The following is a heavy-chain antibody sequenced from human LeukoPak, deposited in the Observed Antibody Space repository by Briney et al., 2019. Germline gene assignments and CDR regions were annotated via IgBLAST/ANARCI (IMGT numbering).Heavy chain of an antibody. CDR1: GFIFSSYH. CDR3: ASNSLTRAKGTDY. D-gene: IGHD3-9*01. CDR2: VSSDGSGI. J-gene: IGHJ4*02. V-gene: IGHV3-48*01. Sequence: PGGSLRLSCAASGFIFSSYHMNWVRQAPGKRPEWVSYVSSDGSGIYYADSVKGRFTISRDNAKNSLFLQMDSLRVEDTAVCYCASNSLTRAKGTDYWGQGTLVTVSS.